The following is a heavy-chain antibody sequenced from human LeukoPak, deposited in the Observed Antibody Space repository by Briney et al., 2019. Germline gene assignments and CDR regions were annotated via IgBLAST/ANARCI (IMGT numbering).Heavy chain of an antibody. V-gene: IGHV3-33*08. Sequence: GGSLRLSCAASGFTFSSYWMHWVRQAPGKGLEWVAVISYDGNNKYYADSVKGRFTISRDNSKNTLYLQMNSLRAEDTAVYFCARGGIYYDFWSAYYTFDYWGQGTLVTVSS. J-gene: IGHJ4*02. CDR1: GFTFSSYW. D-gene: IGHD3-3*01. CDR3: ARGGIYYDFWSAYYTFDY. CDR2: ISYDGNNK.